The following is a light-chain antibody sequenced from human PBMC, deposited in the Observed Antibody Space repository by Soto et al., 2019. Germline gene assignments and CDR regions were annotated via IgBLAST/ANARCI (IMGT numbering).Light chain of an antibody. V-gene: IGKV1-39*01. Sequence: TQSPSSLSASVGDRVTITCRASQSISSYLNWYQQKPGKAPKLLIYAASSLQSGVPSRFSGSGSGTDFTLTISILQPEDFATYYCQQSYSTRWTFGQWTKVDIK. CDR3: QQSYSTRWT. CDR2: AAS. J-gene: IGKJ1*01. CDR1: QSISSY.